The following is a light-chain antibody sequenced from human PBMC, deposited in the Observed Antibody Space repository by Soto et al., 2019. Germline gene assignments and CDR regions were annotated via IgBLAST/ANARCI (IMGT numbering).Light chain of an antibody. CDR2: AAS. V-gene: IGKV1-12*01. CDR1: EDISTW. J-gene: IGKJ5*01. CDR3: QQANSFPIT. Sequence: DIQRTRSPSSGSASVGKRVTIAFLSSEDISTWLAWYQQKPGKAPKLLIYAASSLQSGVPSRFSGSGSGTDFTLTISSLQPEDFATYYCQQANSFPITFGQGTRLEIK.